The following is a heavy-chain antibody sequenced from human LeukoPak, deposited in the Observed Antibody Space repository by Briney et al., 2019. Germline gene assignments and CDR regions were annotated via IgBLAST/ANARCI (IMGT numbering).Heavy chain of an antibody. CDR1: GFTFSDYY. V-gene: IGHV3-11*01. CDR3: AGTVAAVEGYFDY. J-gene: IGHJ4*02. Sequence: GGSLRLSCAASGFTFSDYYMSWLGQAPGKGLEWVSYISSSGSTIYYADSVKGRFTISRDNAKNSLYLQMNSLRAEDTAVYYCAGTVAAVEGYFDYWGQGTLVTVSS. CDR2: ISSSGSTI. D-gene: IGHD6-19*01.